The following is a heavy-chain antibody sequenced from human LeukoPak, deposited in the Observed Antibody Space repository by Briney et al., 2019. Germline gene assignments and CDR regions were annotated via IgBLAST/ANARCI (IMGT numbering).Heavy chain of an antibody. D-gene: IGHD3-16*02. CDR1: GYSFSTYA. Sequence: ASVKVSCKASGYSFSTYAISWVRQAPGQGLEWMGWIGIYNGKINYAQKFQGRVTMTADTSTSTTYMELRSLRSDDTAVYYCARDYDYVWGSFRSWFDPWGQGTLVTVSS. CDR2: IGIYNGKI. V-gene: IGHV1-18*01. CDR3: ARDYDYVWGSFRSWFDP. J-gene: IGHJ5*02.